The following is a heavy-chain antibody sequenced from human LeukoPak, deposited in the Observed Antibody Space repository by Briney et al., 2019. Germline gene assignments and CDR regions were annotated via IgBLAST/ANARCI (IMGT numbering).Heavy chain of an antibody. CDR3: VPLPQRPIVVAPAAMTVRERWFDP. J-gene: IGHJ5*02. V-gene: IGHV3-64D*06. CDR1: GFTFSSYA. Sequence: GGSLRLSCSASGFTFSSYAMHWVRQAPGKGLEYVSAISSNGGSTYYADSVKGRFTISRDNSKNTLYLQMSSLRAEDTAVYYCVPLPQRPIVVAPAAMTVRERWFDPWGQGTLVTVSS. CDR2: ISSNGGST. D-gene: IGHD2-2*01.